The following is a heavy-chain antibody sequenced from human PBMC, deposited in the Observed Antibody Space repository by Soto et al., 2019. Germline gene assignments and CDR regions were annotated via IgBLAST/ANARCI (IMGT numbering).Heavy chain of an antibody. CDR1: GLAFSGSS. J-gene: IGHJ6*02. CDR2: ISSKANSYAT. D-gene: IGHD2-15*01. Sequence: GGFRRLSCARSGLAFSGSSIHWVRQASGKALEWVARISSKANSYATAYAATVKGRFLISRDASQTTACLQTCSPRIQATAVFYGFRENCFSYHGMDVWGQGTTVTVSS. V-gene: IGHV3-73*01. CDR3: FRENCFSYHGMDV.